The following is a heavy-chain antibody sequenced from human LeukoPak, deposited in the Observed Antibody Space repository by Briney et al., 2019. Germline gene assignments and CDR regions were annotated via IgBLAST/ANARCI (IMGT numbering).Heavy chain of an antibody. V-gene: IGHV3-23*01. Sequence: GGSLRLSCAASGFTFSDYALGWVRQAPGRGLEWVATLSGSGAGTYYSDSVQGRFTISRDNSKRTLFLQMNSLRAEDTAVYYCAREGSTIAASRFDIWGQGTMVTVSS. D-gene: IGHD2-2*01. CDR1: GFTFSDYA. CDR3: AREGSTIAASRFDI. CDR2: LSGSGAGT. J-gene: IGHJ3*02.